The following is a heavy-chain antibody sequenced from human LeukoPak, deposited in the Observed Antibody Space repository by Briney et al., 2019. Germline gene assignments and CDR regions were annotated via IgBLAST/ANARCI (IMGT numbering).Heavy chain of an antibody. CDR2: ISSSSSYI. Sequence: KSGGSLRLSCAASGFTFSSYTMNWVRQAPGEGLEWVSSISSSSSYIYYADSVKGRFTISRDNAKNSLYLQMNSLRAEDTAVYFCARGRRTVTTCDYWGQGTLVTVSS. J-gene: IGHJ4*02. CDR3: ARGRRTVTTCDY. V-gene: IGHV3-21*01. D-gene: IGHD4-17*01. CDR1: GFTFSSYT.